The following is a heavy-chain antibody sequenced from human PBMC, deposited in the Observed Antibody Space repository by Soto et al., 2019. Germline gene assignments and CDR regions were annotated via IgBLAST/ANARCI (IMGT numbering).Heavy chain of an antibody. CDR1: GYSFNSYW. CDR3: ARVYCSGGSCYSRNYYYYGMDV. CDR2: IYPGDSDI. V-gene: IGHV5-51*01. Sequence: PGDSLVISCQGSGYSFNSYWIGWVRQMPGKGLEWMGIIYPGDSDIRYRPSFQGQVTISADNSISTAYLQWSSLKASDTTMYYCARVYCSGGSCYSRNYYYYGMDVWGQGTTVTVFS. J-gene: IGHJ6*02. D-gene: IGHD2-15*01.